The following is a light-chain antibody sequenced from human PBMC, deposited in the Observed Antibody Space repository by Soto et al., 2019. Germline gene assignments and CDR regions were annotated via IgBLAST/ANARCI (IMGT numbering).Light chain of an antibody. CDR3: QHYKDYSWT. CDR2: KTS. Sequence: DIHMTQSPSTLSASVGDRVTITCQASQSISLWVAWYQQKPGRAPNLLIYKTSSLETGVPSRFSGSGSGTEFTLTISSLQPDDFGTYYCQHYKDYSWTFGQGTKVEVK. CDR1: QSISLW. J-gene: IGKJ1*01. V-gene: IGKV1-5*03.